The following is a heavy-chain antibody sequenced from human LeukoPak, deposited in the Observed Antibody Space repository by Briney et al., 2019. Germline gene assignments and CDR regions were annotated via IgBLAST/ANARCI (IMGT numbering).Heavy chain of an antibody. CDR3: AREGGPYRPLDY. V-gene: IGHV4-4*02. Sequence: SGTLSLTCGVSGGSITNTNYWTWVRQPPGKGLEWIGEDNLQGSTNYNPSLMGRVAIAVDTSENHISLQLTSVTAADTAVYYCAREGGPYRPLDYSGQGTLVTV. J-gene: IGHJ4*02. CDR1: GGSITNTNY. CDR2: DNLQGST.